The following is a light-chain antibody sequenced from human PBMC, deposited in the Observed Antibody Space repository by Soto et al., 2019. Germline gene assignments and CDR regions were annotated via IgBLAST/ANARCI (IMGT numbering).Light chain of an antibody. CDR2: DVS. J-gene: IGLJ1*01. V-gene: IGLV2-14*03. Sequence: SGLNEPATVKWSPSHSITHPCTRTSNNVDRYNFVSWYQQHPGKAPKLMIYDVSNRPSVVSDRFSGSKSGNTASLSISGLQAEDEADYFCSSYTTYTSGTTLVFGTGTKVTVL. CDR3: SSYTTYTSGTTLV. CDR1: SNNVDRYNF.